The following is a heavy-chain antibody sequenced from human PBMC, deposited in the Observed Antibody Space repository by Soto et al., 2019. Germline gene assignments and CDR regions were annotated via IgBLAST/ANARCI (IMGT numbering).Heavy chain of an antibody. D-gene: IGHD3-10*01. J-gene: IGHJ4*02. CDR1: GGSISSGGYY. Sequence: QVQLQESGPGLVKPSQTLSLTCTVSGGSISSGGYYWSWIRQHPGKGLEWIGYIYYSGSTYYNPSLKSRVTKAVDTSKTHFALKLSSVTAADTAVYYWARVGDYYGSGSYRLGFDYWGQGTLVTVSS. CDR3: ARVGDYYGSGSYRLGFDY. CDR2: IYYSGST. V-gene: IGHV4-31*03.